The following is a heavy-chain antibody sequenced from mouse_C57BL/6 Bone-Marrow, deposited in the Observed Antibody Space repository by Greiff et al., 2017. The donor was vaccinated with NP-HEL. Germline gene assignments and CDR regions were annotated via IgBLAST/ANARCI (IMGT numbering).Heavy chain of an antibody. Sequence: QVQLQQSGPGLVQPSQSLSITCTVSGFSLTSYGVHWVRQSPGKGLEWLGVIWSGGSTAYNAAFISRLSISKDNSKSQVFFKMNSLQADDTAIYYCARSYYGSRNDAMDYWGQGTSVTVSS. CDR2: IWSGGST. J-gene: IGHJ4*01. CDR1: GFSLTSYG. V-gene: IGHV2-2*01. CDR3: ARSYYGSRNDAMDY. D-gene: IGHD1-1*01.